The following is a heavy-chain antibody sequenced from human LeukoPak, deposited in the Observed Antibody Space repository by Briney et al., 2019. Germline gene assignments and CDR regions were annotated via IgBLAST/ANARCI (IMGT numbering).Heavy chain of an antibody. D-gene: IGHD2-15*01. CDR1: GFSFSRSD. V-gene: IGHV3-23*01. J-gene: IGHJ4*02. CDR3: ATKGGWLLHYFDY. CDR2: ISGSGGST. Sequence: GGSLRLSCAASGFSFSRSDMIWVRQAPGKGLEWVSAISGSGGSTYYADSVKGRFTISRDNSKNTLYLQMNSLRAEDTAVYYCATKGGWLLHYFDYWGQGTLVTVSS.